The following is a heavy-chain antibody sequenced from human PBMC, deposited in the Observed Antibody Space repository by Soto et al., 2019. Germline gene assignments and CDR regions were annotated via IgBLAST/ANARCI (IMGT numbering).Heavy chain of an antibody. V-gene: IGHV1-69*01. Sequence: QVQLVQSGAEVKKPGSSVKVSCKASGGTFSSYAISWVRQAPGQGLEWMGGIIPIFGTANYAQKFQGRVTITADESTSTAYMDLSSLRSEDTAVYYCARDLGYCSGGSCSGSKNWFDPWGQGTLVTVSS. D-gene: IGHD2-15*01. CDR2: IIPIFGTA. CDR1: GGTFSSYA. CDR3: ARDLGYCSGGSCSGSKNWFDP. J-gene: IGHJ5*02.